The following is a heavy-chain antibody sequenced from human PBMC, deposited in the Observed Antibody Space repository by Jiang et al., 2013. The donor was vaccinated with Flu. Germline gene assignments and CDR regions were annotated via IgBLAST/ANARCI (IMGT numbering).Heavy chain of an antibody. CDR1: GYTFTGYY. CDR2: INPNSGGT. J-gene: IGHJ4*02. CDR3: ASPSDPYYDILMYY. V-gene: IGHV1-2*02. D-gene: IGHD3-9*01. Sequence: GAEVKKPGASVKVSCKASGYTFTGYYIHWVRQAPGRGLEWMGWINPNSGGTNYAQKFQGRVTMTRDTSISAFYMELSSLTSNDTAVYYCASPSDPYYDILMYYWGQGTLVTVSS.